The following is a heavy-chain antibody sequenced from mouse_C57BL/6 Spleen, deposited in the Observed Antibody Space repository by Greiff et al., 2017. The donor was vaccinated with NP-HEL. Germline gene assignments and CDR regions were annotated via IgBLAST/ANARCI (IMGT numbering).Heavy chain of an antibody. J-gene: IGHJ4*01. D-gene: IGHD2-1*01. CDR3: AGGGNGGIAMDY. CDR2: INPSNGGT. CDR1: GYTFTSYW. Sequence: QVQLQQPGTELVKPGASVKLSCKASGYTFTSYWMHWVKQRPGQGLEWIGNINPSNGGTNYNEKFKSKATLTVDKSSSTAYMQLSSLTSEDSAVDYCAGGGNGGIAMDYWGQGTSVTVSS. V-gene: IGHV1-53*01.